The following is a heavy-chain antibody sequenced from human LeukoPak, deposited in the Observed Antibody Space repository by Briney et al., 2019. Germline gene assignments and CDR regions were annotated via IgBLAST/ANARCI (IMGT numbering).Heavy chain of an antibody. CDR1: GFTFDDYG. D-gene: IGHD6-13*01. CDR2: INWNGGST. J-gene: IGHJ4*02. CDR3: ARDPGIAAAEDDH. Sequence: PGGSLRLSCAASGFTFDDYGMSWVRQAPGKGLEWVSGINWNGGSTGYADSVKGRFTISRDNAKNSLYLQMNSLSAEDMALYYCARDPGIAAAEDDHWRQGTVVTVSS. V-gene: IGHV3-20*04.